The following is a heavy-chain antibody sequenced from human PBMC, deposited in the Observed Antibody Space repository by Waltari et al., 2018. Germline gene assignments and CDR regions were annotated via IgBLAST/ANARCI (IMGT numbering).Heavy chain of an antibody. CDR2: IYSGGST. CDR1: GFTVSSNY. V-gene: IGHV3-53*02. D-gene: IGHD6-6*01. CDR3: ATFIAARPSGFDY. J-gene: IGHJ4*02. Sequence: EVQLVETGGGLIQPGGSLRLSCAASGFTVSSNYMSWVRQAPGKGLEWVSVIYSGGSTYYADSVKGRFTMSRDNSKNTLYLQMNSLRAEDTAVYYCATFIAARPSGFDYWGQGTLVTVSS.